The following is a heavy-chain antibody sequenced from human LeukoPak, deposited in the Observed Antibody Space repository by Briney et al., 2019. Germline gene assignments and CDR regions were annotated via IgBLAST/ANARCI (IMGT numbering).Heavy chain of an antibody. D-gene: IGHD1-26*01. Sequence: GGSLRLSYAASGFTFSSYGMHWVRQAPGKGLEWVAVISYDGSNKYYADSVKGRFTISRDNSKNTLYLQMNSLRAEDTAVYYCAKNSGSYDGAFDIWGQGTMVTVSS. CDR1: GFTFSSYG. J-gene: IGHJ3*02. CDR3: AKNSGSYDGAFDI. CDR2: ISYDGSNK. V-gene: IGHV3-30*18.